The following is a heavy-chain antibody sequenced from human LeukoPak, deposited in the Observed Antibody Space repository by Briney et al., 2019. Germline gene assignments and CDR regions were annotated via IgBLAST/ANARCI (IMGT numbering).Heavy chain of an antibody. J-gene: IGHJ6*02. CDR3: ARDSGYYYGMDV. CDR2: IYYSGST. V-gene: IGHV4-59*01. D-gene: IGHD3-10*01. Sequence: SETLSLTCTVSGGTISSYYWSWIRQPPGKGLEWIGYIYYSGSTNYNPSPKSRVTISVDTSKNQFSLKLSSVTAADTAVYYCARDSGYYYGMDVWGQGTTVTVS. CDR1: GGTISSYY.